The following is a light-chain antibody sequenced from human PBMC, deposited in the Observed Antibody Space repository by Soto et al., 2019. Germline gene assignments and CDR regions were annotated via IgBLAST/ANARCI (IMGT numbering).Light chain of an antibody. CDR3: QQYNNWPQWT. CDR1: QSISSN. J-gene: IGKJ1*01. Sequence: DIVMTQFPATLSLSPGERATLSCRASQSISSNLAWYQQKPGQAPRFLIYGSSTRATGIPARFSGSGSGTEFTLTISSLQSEDFAVYYCQQYNNWPQWTFGQGTMVDIK. CDR2: GSS. V-gene: IGKV3-15*01.